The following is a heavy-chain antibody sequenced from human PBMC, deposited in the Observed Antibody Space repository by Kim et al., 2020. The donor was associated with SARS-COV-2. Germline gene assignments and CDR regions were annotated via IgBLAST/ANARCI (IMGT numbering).Heavy chain of an antibody. J-gene: IGHJ3*02. D-gene: IGHD2-2*01. CDR3: TRLLGGPGDAFDI. Sequence: GGSLRLSCAASGFTFSGSGMHWVRQASGKGLEWVGRIKIKAGTYATTYGASVKGRFTISRDESKTTAYLQMNSLKTEDTAVYYCTRLLGGPGDAFDIWGQGTMVTVSS. CDR2: IKIKAGTYAT. V-gene: IGHV3-73*01. CDR1: GFTFSGSG.